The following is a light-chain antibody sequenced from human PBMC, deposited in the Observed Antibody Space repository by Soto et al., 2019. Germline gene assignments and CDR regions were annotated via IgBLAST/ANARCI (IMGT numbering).Light chain of an antibody. CDR1: QSVSSSY. V-gene: IGKV3-20*01. CDR3: QQYRT. Sequence: EIGLTQSPGTLSLSPGERATLSCRASQSVSSSYLAWYQQKPGQAPRLLIYGASSRATGIPDRFSGSGSGTDFTLTISRLEPDDFAVYYCQQYRTFGQGTKLEIK. J-gene: IGKJ2*02. CDR2: GAS.